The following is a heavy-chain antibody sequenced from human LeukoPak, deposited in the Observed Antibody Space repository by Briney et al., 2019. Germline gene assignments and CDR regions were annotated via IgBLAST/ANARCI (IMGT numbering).Heavy chain of an antibody. D-gene: IGHD1-1*01. J-gene: IGHJ3*02. Sequence: ASVKVSCKTSGYTFTVYYIHWVRQAPGQGLEWMGWITPKSGGTNYAQKFQGRVTMTRDTSISTVYMELSGLRSDDTAVYHCTRGVLLLERGAFDIWGQGTMVTVSS. CDR1: GYTFTVYY. V-gene: IGHV1-2*02. CDR3: TRGVLLLERGAFDI. CDR2: ITPKSGGT.